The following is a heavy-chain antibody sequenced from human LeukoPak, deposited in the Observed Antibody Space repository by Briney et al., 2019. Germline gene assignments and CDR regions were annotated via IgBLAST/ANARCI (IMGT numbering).Heavy chain of an antibody. Sequence: ASVKVSCKASGYTFTGYYMHWVRQAPGQRLEWMGWINAGNGNTKYSQKFQGRVTITRDTSASTAYMELSSLRSEDTAVYYCARTGNIVVVPAATDYWGQGTLVTVSS. CDR1: GYTFTGYY. D-gene: IGHD2-2*01. V-gene: IGHV1-3*01. CDR3: ARTGNIVVVPAATDY. CDR2: INAGNGNT. J-gene: IGHJ4*02.